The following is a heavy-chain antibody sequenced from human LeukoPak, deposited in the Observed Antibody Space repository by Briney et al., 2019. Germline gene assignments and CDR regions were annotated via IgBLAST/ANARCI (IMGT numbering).Heavy chain of an antibody. D-gene: IGHD4-17*01. CDR3: ASLYDYGDYEVLTYFDY. CDR1: GGSISSYY. V-gene: IGHV4-59*05. CDR2: IYYSGST. J-gene: IGHJ4*02. Sequence: PSETLSLTCTVSGGSISSYYWSWIRQPPGKGLEWIGSIYYSGSTYYNPSLKSRVTISVDTSKNQFSLKLSSVTAADTAVYYCASLYDYGDYEVLTYFDYWGQGTLVTVSS.